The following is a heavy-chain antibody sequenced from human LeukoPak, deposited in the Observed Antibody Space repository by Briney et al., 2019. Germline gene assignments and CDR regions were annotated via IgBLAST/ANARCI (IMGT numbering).Heavy chain of an antibody. CDR3: ARGPHYHDSSGYSPSYSYAMDV. CDR1: GGSISSYY. V-gene: IGHV4-59*01. CDR2: IYYSGST. Sequence: SETLSLTCTVSGGSISSYYWSWIRQPPGKGLEWIGDIYYSGSTNYNPSLRSRVTISVDTSKNQFSLDLRSVTAADTAVYYCARGPHYHDSSGYSPSYSYAMDVWGQGTTVTVSS. D-gene: IGHD3-22*01. J-gene: IGHJ6*02.